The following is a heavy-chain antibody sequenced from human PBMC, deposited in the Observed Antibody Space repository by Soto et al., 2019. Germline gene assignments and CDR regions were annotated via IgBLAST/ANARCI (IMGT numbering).Heavy chain of an antibody. CDR2: IYWDDDK. V-gene: IGHV2-5*02. CDR3: VLYCSDGTCHLEYFQH. J-gene: IGHJ1*01. CDR1: GFSLSTRGVG. Sequence: QVTLKESGPTLVKPTQTLTLTCTFSGFSLSTRGVGVGWIRQPPGKALEWLALIYWDDDKRYSPSLKSRLTITKATSKNQVVLTMTHMDPVDTAPYYCVLYCSDGTCHLEYFQHWGQGTLVTVSS. D-gene: IGHD2-15*01.